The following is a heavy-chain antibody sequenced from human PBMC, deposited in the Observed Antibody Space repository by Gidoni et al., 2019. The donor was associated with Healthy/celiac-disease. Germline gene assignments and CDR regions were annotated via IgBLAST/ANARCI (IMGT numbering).Heavy chain of an antibody. CDR2: ISAYNGNT. D-gene: IGHD3-10*02. J-gene: IGHJ6*02. Sequence: QVQLVQSGAEVKKPGASVKVSCKASGYTFTSYGISWVRQAPGQGLEWMGWISAYNGNTNYAQKLQGRVTMTTDTSTSTAYMELRSLRSDDTAVYYCARDNIYFRWDPLHYYYYYGMDVWGQGTTVTVSS. V-gene: IGHV1-18*01. CDR1: GYTFTSYG. CDR3: ARDNIYFRWDPLHYYYYYGMDV.